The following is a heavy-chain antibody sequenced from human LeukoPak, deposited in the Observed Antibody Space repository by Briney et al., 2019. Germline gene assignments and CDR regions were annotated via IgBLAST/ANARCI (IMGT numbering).Heavy chain of an antibody. D-gene: IGHD1-26*01. Sequence: GGSLGLSCVASGFTFGKYWMSWVRQAPGKGLEWVANIKLDGSEKNYVDSVKGRFTISRDNTKNSLYLQMNSLRAEDTAVFYCAKAPRSSGASENNWFDPWGQGTLVTVSS. J-gene: IGHJ5*02. CDR3: AKAPRSSGASENNWFDP. V-gene: IGHV3-7*03. CDR1: GFTFGKYW. CDR2: IKLDGSEK.